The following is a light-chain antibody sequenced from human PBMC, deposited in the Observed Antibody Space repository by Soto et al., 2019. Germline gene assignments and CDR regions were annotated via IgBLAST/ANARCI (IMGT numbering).Light chain of an antibody. J-gene: IGKJ5*01. Sequence: DIQMTQSPSSLSASVGDRVTITCRASQSISSYLNWYQQKPGKAPKLLIYAASSLQSGVPSRFSGSGSGTDFTLTISSLQPEDFATYYCQQANSSPLTFGQGTLLE. CDR2: AAS. V-gene: IGKV1-39*01. CDR1: QSISSY. CDR3: QQANSSPLT.